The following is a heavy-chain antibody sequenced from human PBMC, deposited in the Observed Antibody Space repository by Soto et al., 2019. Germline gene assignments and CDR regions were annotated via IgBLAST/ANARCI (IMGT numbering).Heavy chain of an antibody. CDR1: GGSISSGGYY. CDR3: ASYYDFWSGYNFGSPGNWFDP. Sequence: SETLSLTCTVSGGSISSGGYYWSWIRQHPGKGLEWIGYIYYSGSTYYNPSLKSRVTISVDTSKNQFSLKLSSVTAADTAVYYCASYYDFWSGYNFGSPGNWFDPWGQGTLVAVSS. D-gene: IGHD3-3*01. CDR2: IYYSGST. J-gene: IGHJ5*02. V-gene: IGHV4-31*03.